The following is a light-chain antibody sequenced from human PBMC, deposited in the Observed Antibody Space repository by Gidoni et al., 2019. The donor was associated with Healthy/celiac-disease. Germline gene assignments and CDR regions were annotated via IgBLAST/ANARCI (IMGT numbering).Light chain of an antibody. V-gene: IGLV3-21*02. Sequence: SYVLPAPPSVSVAPGQTARITCGGNNIGRKSVHWYQQKPGQAPVLVVYADSDRPTGIPGRFSGSNSGNTATLTISRVEAGDEADYYCQGWGSSSDHVVFGGGTKLTVL. CDR2: ADS. CDR1: NIGRKS. J-gene: IGLJ2*01. CDR3: QGWGSSSDHVV.